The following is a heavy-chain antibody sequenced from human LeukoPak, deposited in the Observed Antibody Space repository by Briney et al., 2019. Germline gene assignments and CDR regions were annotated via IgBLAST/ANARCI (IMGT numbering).Heavy chain of an antibody. CDR2: ISGDGRST. Sequence: PGGSLRLSCAASEFTFSSYWMHWVRQAPGKGLVWVSRISGDGRSTSYADSVKGRFTISRDNAKNTMYLQMNSLRAEDTAVYYCASYVSAHYGYDYWGQGTLVTVSS. CDR3: ASYVSAHYGYDY. D-gene: IGHD3-10*01. CDR1: EFTFSSYW. V-gene: IGHV3-74*01. J-gene: IGHJ4*02.